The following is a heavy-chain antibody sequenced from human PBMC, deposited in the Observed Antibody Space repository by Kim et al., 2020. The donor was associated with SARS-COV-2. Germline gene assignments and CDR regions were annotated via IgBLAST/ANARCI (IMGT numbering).Heavy chain of an antibody. Sequence: ASVKVSCTASGYTFSSYSLSWVRQAPGQGLEWMGWIIPYNGKTNYAENPQGRLTMTADTSTSTAYMELRSLRSDDTAVYYCARFWGNWNYLDNYWGQGTLVTVSS. J-gene: IGHJ4*02. CDR1: GYTFSSYS. V-gene: IGHV1-18*01. CDR3: ARFWGNWNYLDNY. CDR2: IIPYNGKT. D-gene: IGHD1-7*01.